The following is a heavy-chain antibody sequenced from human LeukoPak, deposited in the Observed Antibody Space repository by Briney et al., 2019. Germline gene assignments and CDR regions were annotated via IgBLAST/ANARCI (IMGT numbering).Heavy chain of an antibody. CDR2: IYPGDSDT. V-gene: IGHV5-51*01. Sequence: GESLKISCKGSGYSFTSYWIGWVRQMPGKGLEWMGIIYPGDSDTRYSPSFQGQVTISADKSISTAYLQWSSLKASDTAMYYCARRTMVRGGNYYYYMDVWGKGTTVTVSS. CDR1: GYSFTSYW. D-gene: IGHD3-10*01. CDR3: ARRTMVRGGNYYYYMDV. J-gene: IGHJ6*03.